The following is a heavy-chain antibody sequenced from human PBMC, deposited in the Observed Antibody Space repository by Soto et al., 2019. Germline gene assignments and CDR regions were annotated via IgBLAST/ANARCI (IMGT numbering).Heavy chain of an antibody. CDR1: GLRVSSFA. D-gene: IGHD3-16*01. Sequence: EVQLLESGGGLVQPGGSLRLSCAASGLRVSSFAMTWVRQAPGKGLEWISSVNGDGTATYYANSVKGRFTISRDTSKNRLYLQMDSLRAEDTAVYYCAMITRSWGQGTLVTVSS. CDR2: VNGDGTAT. CDR3: AMITRS. V-gene: IGHV3-23*01. J-gene: IGHJ4*02.